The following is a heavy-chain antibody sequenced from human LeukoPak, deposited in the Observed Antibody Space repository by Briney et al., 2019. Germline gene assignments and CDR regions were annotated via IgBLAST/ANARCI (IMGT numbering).Heavy chain of an antibody. D-gene: IGHD3/OR15-3a*01. CDR2: ISAYNGHT. CDR3: AFGPLQYYYMDV. V-gene: IGHV1-18*01. Sequence: ASLKVSCKASGYTFTSYVISWVRQAPGQGLEWMGCISAYNGHTNYAQNFQGRVTMTTDTSPSKAYMELRSLRSDDTAVYYCAFGPLQYYYMDVWGKGTTVTVSS. J-gene: IGHJ6*03. CDR1: GYTFTSYV.